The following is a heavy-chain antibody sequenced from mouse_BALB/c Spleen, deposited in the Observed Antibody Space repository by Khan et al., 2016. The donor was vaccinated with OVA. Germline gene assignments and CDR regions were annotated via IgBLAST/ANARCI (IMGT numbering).Heavy chain of an antibody. CDR2: IGPGSSNA. D-gene: IGHD1-1*01. V-gene: IGHV1S41*01. J-gene: IGHJ4*01. CDR1: GYTFTSYW. CDR3: ARENYYGRSGYAMDY. Sequence: DLVKPGASVKLSCKASGYTFTSYWINWIKQRPGQGLEWIGRIGPGSSNAYYNDMFKGKATLTVDTSSNTAYIQLSSLSSEDSAVYFCARENYYGRSGYAMDYWGQGTSGTVSA.